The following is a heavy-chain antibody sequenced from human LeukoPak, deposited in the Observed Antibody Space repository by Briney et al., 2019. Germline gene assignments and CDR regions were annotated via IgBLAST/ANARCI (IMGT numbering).Heavy chain of an antibody. CDR3: ARDTFVYSYGYGGYYYGMDV. CDR2: INSDGSST. Sequence: GGSLRLSCAASGFTFSSYWMHWVRQAPGKGLVWVSRINSDGSSTSYADSVKGRFTISRDISNNTLYLQVNSLRAEDTAVYYCARDTFVYSYGYGGYYYGMDVWGQGTTVTVSS. J-gene: IGHJ6*02. CDR1: GFTFSSYW. D-gene: IGHD5-18*01. V-gene: IGHV3-74*01.